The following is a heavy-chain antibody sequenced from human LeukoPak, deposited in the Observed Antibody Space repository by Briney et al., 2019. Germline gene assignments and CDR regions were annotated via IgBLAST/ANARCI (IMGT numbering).Heavy chain of an antibody. CDR2: INPNSGGT. J-gene: IGHJ6*03. CDR1: GYTFTGYY. Sequence: GASVKVSCKASGYTFTGYYMHWVRQAPGQGLEWMGWINPNSGGTNYAQKFQGRVTMTRDTSISTAYMELSRLRSDDTAVYYCARIGGDGCSGGSCYHGYYYYMDAWGKGTTVTVSS. V-gene: IGHV1-2*02. CDR3: ARIGGDGCSGGSCYHGYYYYMDA. D-gene: IGHD2-15*01.